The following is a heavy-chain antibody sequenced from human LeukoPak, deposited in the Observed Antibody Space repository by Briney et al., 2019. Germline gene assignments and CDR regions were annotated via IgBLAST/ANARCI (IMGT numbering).Heavy chain of an antibody. J-gene: IGHJ5*01. CDR2: ISCYNGDT. D-gene: IGHD2-2*01. CDR3: ARDPSNTSARMIWFDS. V-gene: IGHV1-18*01. Sequence: ASVKVSCKASGYTFTRHGISWVRQAPGQGLEWMGWISCYNGDTKFAQKFQDRVSMTTDTSTSTAYMEVRSLRSDDTAMYYCARDPSNTSARMIWFDSWGQGTLVTVSS. CDR1: GYTFTRHG.